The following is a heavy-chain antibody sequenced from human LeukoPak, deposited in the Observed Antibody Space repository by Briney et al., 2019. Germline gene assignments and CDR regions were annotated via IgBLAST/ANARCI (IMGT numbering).Heavy chain of an antibody. V-gene: IGHV4-39*01. CDR3: STQSNLYYFEY. CDR2: IYYLGST. CDR1: GGSISGSSYY. D-gene: IGHD1-7*01. Sequence: SETLSLTCTVSGGSISGSSYYWGWIRQPPGKGLQWIGSIYYLGSTYYNPSLKSRVTISVDTSKNQFSLKMGSVTAADTAVYYCSTQSNLYYFEYWGQGTLVTVSS. J-gene: IGHJ4*02.